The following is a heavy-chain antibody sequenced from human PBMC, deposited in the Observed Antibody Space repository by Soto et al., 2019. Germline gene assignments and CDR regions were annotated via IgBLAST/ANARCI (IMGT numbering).Heavy chain of an antibody. CDR2: INHSGST. Sequence: SETLSLTCAVYGGSFSGYYWSWIRQPPGKGLEWIGEINHSGSTNYNPSLKSRVTISVDTSKNQFSLKLSSVTAADTAVYYCARGRYCSGGSCQNWYYMDVWGKGTTVTVSS. D-gene: IGHD2-15*01. CDR3: ARGRYCSGGSCQNWYYMDV. J-gene: IGHJ6*03. CDR1: GGSFSGYY. V-gene: IGHV4-34*01.